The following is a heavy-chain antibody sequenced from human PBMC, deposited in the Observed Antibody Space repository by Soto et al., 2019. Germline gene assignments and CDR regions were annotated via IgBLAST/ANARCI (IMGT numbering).Heavy chain of an antibody. CDR2: SNSNSGNS. CDR3: VLLGVFDH. D-gene: IGHD3-3*01. Sequence: ASVKASCKASGYTFTSYNINWVRQAPGQGLEWVAGSNSNSGNSDHAQKFQGRLTVTRDTSISTAYMELSSLRSDDTAVYYCVLLGVFDHWGQGTLVTVSS. J-gene: IGHJ4*02. CDR1: GYTFTSYN. V-gene: IGHV1-8*01.